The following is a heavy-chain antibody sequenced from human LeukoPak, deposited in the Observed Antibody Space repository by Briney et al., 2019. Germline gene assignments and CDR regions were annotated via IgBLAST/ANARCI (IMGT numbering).Heavy chain of an antibody. CDR1: GGSISSYY. J-gene: IGHJ6*02. Sequence: SETLSLTCTVSGGSISSYYWSWIRQPPGKGLEWIGYIYYSGSTNYNPSLKSRVTISVDTSKNQFSLKLSSVTAADTAVYYCARGPASVDYYYYGMDGGGQGTTVTVS. D-gene: IGHD2-2*01. V-gene: IGHV4-59*01. CDR2: IYYSGST. CDR3: ARGPASVDYYYYGMDG.